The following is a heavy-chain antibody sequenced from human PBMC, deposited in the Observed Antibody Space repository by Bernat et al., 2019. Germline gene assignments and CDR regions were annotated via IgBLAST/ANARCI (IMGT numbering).Heavy chain of an antibody. V-gene: IGHV4-59*12. D-gene: IGHD3-22*01. CDR3: ARESGGGYGRFDS. CDR2: IYYSGTT. J-gene: IGHJ4*02. Sequence: QVQLQESGPGLVKPSETLSLTCTVSGGSISSYYWSWIRQPPGKGLEWIGYIYYSGTTYFNPSLRSRVTMSTDTSKNQFSLKLTSVTAADTAVYYCARESGGGYGRFDSWGQGSLVTVSS. CDR1: GGSISSYY.